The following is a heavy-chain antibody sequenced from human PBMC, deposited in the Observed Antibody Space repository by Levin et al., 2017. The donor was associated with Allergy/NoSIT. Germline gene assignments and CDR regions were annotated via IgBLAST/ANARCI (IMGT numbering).Heavy chain of an antibody. J-gene: IGHJ4*02. D-gene: IGHD5-12*01. CDR2: INQGGGVK. Sequence: GGSLRLSCAASGFTFSSYWMTWVRQAPGKGLEWVASINQGGGVKECVDSVKGRFAISRDDAKNSVYLQMNSLRAEDTAVYYCARFGYSGWNIDYWGQGTLVTVSS. CDR3: ARFGYSGWNIDY. CDR1: GFTFSSYW. V-gene: IGHV3-7*04.